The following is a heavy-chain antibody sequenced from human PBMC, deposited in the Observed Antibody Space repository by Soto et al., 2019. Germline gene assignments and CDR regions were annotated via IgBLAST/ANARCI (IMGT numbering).Heavy chain of an antibody. CDR3: ARADDYGDYVGY. Sequence: PGGSLRLSCAASGFTVSSNYMSWVRQAPGKGLEWVSVIYSGGSTYYADSVKGRFTISRDNSKNTLYLQMDSLRAEDTAVYYCARADDYGDYVGYWGQGTLVTVSS. CDR2: IYSGGST. V-gene: IGHV3-53*01. D-gene: IGHD4-17*01. J-gene: IGHJ4*02. CDR1: GFTVSSNY.